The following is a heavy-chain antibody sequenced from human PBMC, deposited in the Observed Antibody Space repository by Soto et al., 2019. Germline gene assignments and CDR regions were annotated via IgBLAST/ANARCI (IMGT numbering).Heavy chain of an antibody. D-gene: IGHD2-2*01. J-gene: IGHJ3*01. CDR2: ISSSTSYI. V-gene: IGHV3-21*01. Sequence: GGSLRLSCAASGFTFSSHSMNWVRQAPGKGLEWVSSISSSTSYIYYADSVKGRFTISRDNAKNSLYLQMNSLRAEDTAVYYCAGSDCSSTSCPNNHDVLDFSGQGTMVIVSS. CDR3: AGSDCSSTSCPNNHDVLDF. CDR1: GFTFSSHS.